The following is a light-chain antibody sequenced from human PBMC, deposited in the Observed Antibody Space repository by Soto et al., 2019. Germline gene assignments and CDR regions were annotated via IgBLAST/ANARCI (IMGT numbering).Light chain of an antibody. CDR3: SSFTSRFTFV. Sequence: QSVLTQPASVSVSPGQSIAISCTGTRSDVGAYNYVSLYQQHPGKAPKLMISEVTNRPSGVSDRFSGSKSGNTASLTISGLQAEDEADYYCSSFTSRFTFVFGTGTKVTVL. J-gene: IGLJ1*01. CDR1: RSDVGAYNY. CDR2: EVT. V-gene: IGLV2-14*01.